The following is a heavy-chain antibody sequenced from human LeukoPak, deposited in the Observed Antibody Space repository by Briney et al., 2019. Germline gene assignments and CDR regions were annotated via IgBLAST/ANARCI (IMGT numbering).Heavy chain of an antibody. D-gene: IGHD6-19*01. J-gene: IGHJ4*02. Sequence: SGPTLVNPTQTLTLTCTFSGFSLSTSGMRVSWIRQPPGKALEWLARIDWDDDKFYSTSLKTRLTISKDTSKNQVVLTMTNMDPVDTATYYCARGYSSGFSSDYWGQGTLVTVSS. V-gene: IGHV2-70*04. CDR2: IDWDDDK. CDR1: GFSLSTSGMR. CDR3: ARGYSSGFSSDY.